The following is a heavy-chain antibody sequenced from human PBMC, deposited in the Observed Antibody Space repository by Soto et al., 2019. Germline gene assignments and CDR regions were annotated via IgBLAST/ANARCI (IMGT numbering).Heavy chain of an antibody. Sequence: PSETLSLTCTVSGGSISSGGYYWSWIRQHPGKGLEWIGYIYYSGSTNYNPSLKSRVTISVDTSKKQYSLKMSSVTAADTAVYYCVREDMSGTYYFDYWGPGIQVTVSS. CDR3: VREDMSGTYYFDY. CDR2: IYYSGST. D-gene: IGHD3-3*01. V-gene: IGHV4-61*08. CDR1: GGSISSGGYY. J-gene: IGHJ4*02.